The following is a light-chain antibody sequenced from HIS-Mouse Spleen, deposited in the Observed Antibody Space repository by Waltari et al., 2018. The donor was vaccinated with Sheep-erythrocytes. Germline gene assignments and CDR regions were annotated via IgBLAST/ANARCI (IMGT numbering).Light chain of an antibody. V-gene: IGLV1-36*01. CDR1: SSNIGNNA. Sequence: QSVLTQPPSVSEAPRQRVTISCSGSSSNIGNNAVNWYQQLPGKAPKLLIYYDDLLPSGVSDRFSGSKSGTSASLAISGLQSEDEADYYCCLYAGSYNHVFATGTEVTVL. CDR3: CLYAGSYNHV. CDR2: YDD. J-gene: IGLJ1*01.